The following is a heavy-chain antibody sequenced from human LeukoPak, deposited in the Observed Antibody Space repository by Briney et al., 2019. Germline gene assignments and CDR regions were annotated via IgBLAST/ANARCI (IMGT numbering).Heavy chain of an antibody. Sequence: GASVKVSCKASGYTFTDSFIHWVRQTPGQGLEWMGWINPNNAGTNYAQKFQGRVTMTRDTSISTAYMELSRLTSDDMAVYYCTRDIRGSSNYWGQGSPVTVSS. CDR3: TRDIRGSSNY. J-gene: IGHJ4*02. V-gene: IGHV1-2*02. CDR2: INPNNAGT. D-gene: IGHD6-6*01. CDR1: GYTFTDSF.